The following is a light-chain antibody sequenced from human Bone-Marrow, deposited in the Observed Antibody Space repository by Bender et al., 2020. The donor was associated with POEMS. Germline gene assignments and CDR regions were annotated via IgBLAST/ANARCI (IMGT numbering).Light chain of an antibody. CDR1: NIGSKS. V-gene: IGLV3-21*02. Sequence: SYVLTQPPSVSVAPGQTARITCGGFNIGSKSVHWYKQRPGQAPVLVLYDDSDRPSGIPERFSGSNSEATATLTINRVEAGDEADYYCHVWDSNSDHVFGPGTKFTVL. J-gene: IGLJ1*01. CDR3: HVWDSNSDHV. CDR2: DDS.